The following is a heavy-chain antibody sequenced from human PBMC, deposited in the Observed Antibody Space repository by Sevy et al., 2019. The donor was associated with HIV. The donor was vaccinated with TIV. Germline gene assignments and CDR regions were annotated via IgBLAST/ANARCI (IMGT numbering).Heavy chain of an antibody. J-gene: IGHJ6*02. Sequence: GGSLRLSCAASGFTFSSYSMNWVRQAPGKGLEWVSYISSSSSTIYYADSVKGRFTISRDNAKNSMYLQMNSLRDEDTGVYYGARGDTVTTPLFGYYDGMDCWGQGTTVTVSS. D-gene: IGHD4-17*01. CDR3: ARGDTVTTPLFGYYDGMDC. CDR2: ISSSSSTI. CDR1: GFTFSSYS. V-gene: IGHV3-48*02.